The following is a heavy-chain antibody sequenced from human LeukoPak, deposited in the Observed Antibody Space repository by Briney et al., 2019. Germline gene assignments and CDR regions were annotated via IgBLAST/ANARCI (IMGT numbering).Heavy chain of an antibody. CDR3: ARSIAARSATGDAFDI. CDR1: GGSFSGYY. CDR2: INHSGST. D-gene: IGHD6-6*01. J-gene: IGHJ3*02. V-gene: IGHV4-34*01. Sequence: TSETLSLTCAVYGGSFSGYYWSWIRQPPGKGLEWIGEINHSGSTNYNPSLKCRVTISVDTSKNQISLKLSSVTAADTAVYYCARSIAARSATGDAFDIWGQGTLVTVSS.